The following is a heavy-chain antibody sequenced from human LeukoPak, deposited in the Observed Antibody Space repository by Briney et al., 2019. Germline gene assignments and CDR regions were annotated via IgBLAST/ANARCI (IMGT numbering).Heavy chain of an antibody. D-gene: IGHD1-14*01. CDR1: GFTFSSYA. Sequence: QPGKSLRLSCAASGFTFSSYAMHWVRQAPGKGLEWVIVLSYDRTNEYSADSVKGQFTISSDNSKNTLYLQMNSLRAEDTAVYYCARRYFDYWGQGTLVTVSS. V-gene: IGHV3-30*03. CDR3: ARRYFDY. J-gene: IGHJ4*02. CDR2: LSYDRTNE.